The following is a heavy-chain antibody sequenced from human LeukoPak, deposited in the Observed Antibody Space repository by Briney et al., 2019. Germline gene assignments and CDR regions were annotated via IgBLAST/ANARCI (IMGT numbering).Heavy chain of an antibody. CDR2: IIPIFGTA. CDR1: GDTFSSYS. D-gene: IGHD5-12*01. V-gene: IGHV1-69*06. J-gene: IGHJ6*03. Sequence: GASVKVSCKASGDTFSSYSISWVRQAPGQGLEWMGGIIPIFGTANYTQTFQGRVTITADKSTSTAYMELSSLRSEDTAVYYCAKSQRGYAPRRTYFYYMDVWGKGTTVTVSS. CDR3: AKSQRGYAPRRTYFYYMDV.